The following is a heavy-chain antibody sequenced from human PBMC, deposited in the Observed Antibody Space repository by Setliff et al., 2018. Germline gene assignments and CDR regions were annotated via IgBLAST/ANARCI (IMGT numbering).Heavy chain of an antibody. J-gene: IGHJ4*02. V-gene: IGHV1-18*01. CDR3: ARINFYVSSGHYYAPDY. Sequence: ASVKVPCKTSGYTFTNYGITWVRQAPGQGLEWMGWINNYNTNTNYAQKLQGRVAMTTDTSTSTAYMELRSLRSDDSAVYYCARINFYVSSGHYYAPDYWGQGTLVTVSS. CDR2: INNYNTNT. CDR1: GYTFTNYG. D-gene: IGHD3-22*01.